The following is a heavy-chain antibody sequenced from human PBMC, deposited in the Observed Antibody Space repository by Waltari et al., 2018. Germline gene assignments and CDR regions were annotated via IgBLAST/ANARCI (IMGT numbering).Heavy chain of an antibody. V-gene: IGHV4-4*02. Sequence: QVQLQESGPGLVKPSGTLSVTCAVSGDSISGSFWWSWVRQTPGKGLEWIGQIHGSGRINYNPSLESRVTVSRDTSNNQFSLKRTSATAADTAVYFCARDRGRGLYLDSWGQGILVTVSP. CDR2: IHGSGRI. J-gene: IGHJ4*02. D-gene: IGHD5-12*01. CDR3: ARDRGRGLYLDS. CDR1: GDSISGSFW.